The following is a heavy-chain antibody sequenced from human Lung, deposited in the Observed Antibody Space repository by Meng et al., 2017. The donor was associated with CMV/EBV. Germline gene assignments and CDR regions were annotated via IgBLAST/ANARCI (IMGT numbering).Heavy chain of an antibody. CDR1: GGSFSGYY. V-gene: IGHV4-34*01. J-gene: IGHJ6*02. D-gene: IGHD3-10*01. CDR2: INHSGST. CDR3: ARGQRYYYGSGRWDRAWYYYGMDV. Sequence: SETLSLXCAVYGGSFSGYYWSWIRQHPGKGLEWIGEINHSGSTTYNPSLKSRVTISVDTSKNKFSLMLSSVTAADTAVYYCARGQRYYYGSGRWDRAWYYYGMDVXGQGXTVTVSS.